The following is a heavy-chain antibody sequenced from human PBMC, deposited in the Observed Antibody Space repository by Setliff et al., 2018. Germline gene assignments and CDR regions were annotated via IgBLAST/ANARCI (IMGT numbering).Heavy chain of an antibody. Sequence: PSETLSLTCTVSGGSISSGDYYWSWIRQPPGKGLEFVGYIYYSGSTYYTPSLKSRVTISIDTSKNQFSLKVNSVTAADTAVYYCASAPLLYYDSSGLSGTFDIWGQGTMVTVSS. J-gene: IGHJ3*02. CDR3: ASAPLLYYDSSGLSGTFDI. D-gene: IGHD3-22*01. CDR2: IYYSGST. CDR1: GGSISSGDYY. V-gene: IGHV4-30-4*08.